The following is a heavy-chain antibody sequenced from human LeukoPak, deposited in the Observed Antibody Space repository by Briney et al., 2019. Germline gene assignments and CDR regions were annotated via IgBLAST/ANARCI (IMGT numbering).Heavy chain of an antibody. V-gene: IGHV3-11*03. D-gene: IGHD2-15*01. CDR2: ISSSSTYT. CDR3: ARYCSGDSCYSGDS. Sequence: GGSLRLSCAASGFTFSDHSMSWIRQAPGEGLTWVSYISSSSTYTKYADSVKGRFTISRDNAKNSLYLQMNSLRAEDTAVYYRARYCSGDSCYSGDSWGQGTLVTVSS. CDR1: GFTFSDHS. J-gene: IGHJ4*02.